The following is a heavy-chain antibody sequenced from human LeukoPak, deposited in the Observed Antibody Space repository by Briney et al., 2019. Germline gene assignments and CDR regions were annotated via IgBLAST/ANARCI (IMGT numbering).Heavy chain of an antibody. D-gene: IGHD6-13*01. CDR1: GFSFSSYW. V-gene: IGHV3-74*01. Sequence: GGSLRLSCAASGFSFSSYWMHWVHQTPGRGLMWVSRINSDGSSTTYADSVKGRFTISRDNVKNTLYLQMNSLRAEDTAVYYCARLMSVAAAWFDPWGQGTLVTVSS. J-gene: IGHJ5*02. CDR3: ARLMSVAAAWFDP. CDR2: INSDGSST.